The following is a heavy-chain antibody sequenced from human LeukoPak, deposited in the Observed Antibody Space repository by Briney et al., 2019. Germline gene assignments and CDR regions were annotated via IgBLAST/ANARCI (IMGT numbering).Heavy chain of an antibody. Sequence: SETLSLTCSVSGGSISSHYWSWIRQPPGKGLEWIGEINHSGSTNYNPSLKSRVTISVDTSKNQFSLKLSSVTAADTAVYYCARGPGSNGDYWGQGTLVTVSS. D-gene: IGHD3-10*01. CDR2: INHSGST. CDR1: GGSISSHY. J-gene: IGHJ4*02. V-gene: IGHV4-34*01. CDR3: ARGPGSNGDY.